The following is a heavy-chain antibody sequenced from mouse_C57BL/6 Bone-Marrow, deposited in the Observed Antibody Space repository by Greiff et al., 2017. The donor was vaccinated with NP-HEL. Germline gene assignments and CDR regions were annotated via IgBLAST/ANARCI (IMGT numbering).Heavy chain of an antibody. CDR1: GYTFTSYW. J-gene: IGHJ1*03. V-gene: IGHV1-74*01. CDR2: IHPSDSDT. CDR3: ANYYGSSFRYWYFDV. D-gene: IGHD1-1*01. Sequence: QVQLQQPGAELVKPGASVKVSCKASGYTFTSYWMHWVKQRPGQGLEWIGRIHPSDSDTNYNQKFKGKATLTVDKSSSTAYMQLSSLTSEDSAVYYCANYYGSSFRYWYFDVWGTGTTVTVSS.